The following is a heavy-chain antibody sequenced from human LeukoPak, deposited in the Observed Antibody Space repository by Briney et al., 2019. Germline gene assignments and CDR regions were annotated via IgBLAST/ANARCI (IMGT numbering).Heavy chain of an antibody. D-gene: IGHD1-26*01. CDR1: GGSISSYC. CDR2: IYYSGST. J-gene: IGHJ6*02. CDR3: AGDKWELASFGYYYYGMDV. Sequence: KTSETLSLTCTVSGGSISSYCWSWIRQPPGKGLEWIGYIYYSGSTNYNPSLKSRVTISVDTSKNQFSLKLSSVTAADTAVYYCAGDKWELASFGYYYYGMDVWGQGTTVTVSS. V-gene: IGHV4-59*01.